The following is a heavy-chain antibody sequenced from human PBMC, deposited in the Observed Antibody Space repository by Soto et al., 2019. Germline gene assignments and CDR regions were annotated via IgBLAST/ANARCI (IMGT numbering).Heavy chain of an antibody. Sequence: SETLSLTCTVSGGSISSDSYYWGWIRQSPEKGLEWIASISYSGSTNYNPSLKSRVTISVDTSKNQFSLKLSSVTAADTAVYYCASARYPGSCSGGSCYVAMGLVYWGQGTLVTVSS. CDR3: ASARYPGSCSGGSCYVAMGLVY. CDR1: GGSISSDSYY. J-gene: IGHJ4*02. V-gene: IGHV4-39*07. D-gene: IGHD2-15*01. CDR2: ISYSGST.